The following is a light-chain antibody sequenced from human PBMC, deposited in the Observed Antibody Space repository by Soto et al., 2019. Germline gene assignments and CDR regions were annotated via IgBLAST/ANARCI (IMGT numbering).Light chain of an antibody. CDR2: EVV. Sequence: QSALTQPPSASGSPGQSVTISCTGTKNDIGVYDFVSWYQQHPGKAPRLIIYEVVQRPSGVPDRFSGSKSGNTASLTVSGLQAADEADYFCKSYAGRNTYVYGSGTKLTVL. CDR1: KNDIGVYDF. V-gene: IGLV2-8*01. J-gene: IGLJ1*01. CDR3: KSYAGRNTYV.